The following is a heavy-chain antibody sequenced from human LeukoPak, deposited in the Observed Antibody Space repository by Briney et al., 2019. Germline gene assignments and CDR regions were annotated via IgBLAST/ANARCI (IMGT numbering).Heavy chain of an antibody. CDR1: GFTFSNCA. Sequence: QAGGSLRLSCAASGFTFSNCAMSWVRQAPGKGLEWVSGISGSGGSTYYADSVKGRFTISRDNSKNTLDLQMNSLRAEDTAVYYCAKDQTSSGWYFDYWGHGTLVTVSS. V-gene: IGHV3-23*01. J-gene: IGHJ4*01. D-gene: IGHD6-19*01. CDR3: AKDQTSSGWYFDY. CDR2: ISGSGGST.